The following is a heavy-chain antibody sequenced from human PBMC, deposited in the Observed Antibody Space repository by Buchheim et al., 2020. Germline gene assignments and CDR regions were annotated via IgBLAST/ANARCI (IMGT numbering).Heavy chain of an antibody. V-gene: IGHV3-30-3*01. J-gene: IGHJ4*02. D-gene: IGHD3-22*01. CDR1: GFTFSSYA. CDR3: ARDLFGYYYDSSGYYPGDY. Sequence: QVQLVESGGGVVQPGRSLRLSCADSGFTFSSYAMHWVRQAPGKVLEWVAVISYDGSNKYYDDSVKGRLTISSDNSKNTLYLQMNSLRAEDTAVYYCARDLFGYYYDSSGYYPGDYWGQGTL. CDR2: ISYDGSNK.